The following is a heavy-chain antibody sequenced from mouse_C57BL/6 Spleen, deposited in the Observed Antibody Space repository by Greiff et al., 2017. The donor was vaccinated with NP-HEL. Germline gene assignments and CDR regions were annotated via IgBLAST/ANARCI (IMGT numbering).Heavy chain of an antibody. CDR3: TVVAHFDY. CDR2: IRLKFDNYAT. D-gene: IGHD1-1*01. J-gene: IGHJ2*01. CDR1: GFTFSNYW. V-gene: IGHV6-3*01. Sequence: EVKLEESGGGLVQPGGSMKLSCVASGFTFSNYWMNWVRQSPEKGLEWVAQIRLKFDNYATHSAESVKGRFTISRDDSKSSVYLQMNNLRAEDTGIYYCTVVAHFDYWGQGTTLTVSS.